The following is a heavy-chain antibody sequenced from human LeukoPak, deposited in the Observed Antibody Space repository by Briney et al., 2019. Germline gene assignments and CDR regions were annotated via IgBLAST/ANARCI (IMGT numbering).Heavy chain of an antibody. CDR2: IYGGGST. J-gene: IGHJ4*02. V-gene: IGHV3-66*02. Sequence: GGSLRLSCAASGFTVSSNHMNWVRQAPGKGLEWVSVIYGGGSTYYADSVKGRFTISRDNSKNTLYLQMNSLRAEDTAVYYCATERSNSLNYWGQGTLLTVSS. CDR3: ATERSNSLNY. CDR1: GFTVSSNH. D-gene: IGHD6-6*01.